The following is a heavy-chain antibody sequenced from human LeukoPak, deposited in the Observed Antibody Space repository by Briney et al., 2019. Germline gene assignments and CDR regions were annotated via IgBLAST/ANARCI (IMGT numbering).Heavy chain of an antibody. CDR1: GFTFSSYA. V-gene: IGHV3-23*01. J-gene: IGHJ4*02. D-gene: IGHD3-9*01. CDR2: ISGSGGST. CDR3: AKDHARYFDWIGDY. Sequence: AGGSLRHSCAASGFTFSSYAMSWVRQAPGKGLEWVSAISGSGGSTYYADSVKGRFTISRDNSKNTLYLQMNSLRAEDTAVYYCAKDHARYFDWIGDYWGQGTLVTVSS.